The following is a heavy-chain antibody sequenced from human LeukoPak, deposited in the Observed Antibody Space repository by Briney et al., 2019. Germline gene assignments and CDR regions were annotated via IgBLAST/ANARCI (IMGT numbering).Heavy chain of an antibody. CDR2: IKQDGSEK. V-gene: IGHV3-7*01. CDR1: GFTFSSYW. D-gene: IGHD5-18*01. J-gene: IGHJ6*03. CDR3: ARHPAMEWYYYYYYMDV. Sequence: GGSLRLSCAASGFTFSSYWMSWVRQAPGKGLEWVANIKQDGSEKYYVDSVKGRFTISRDNAKNSLYLQMNSLRAEDTAVYYCARHPAMEWYYYYYYMDVWGKGTTVTVSS.